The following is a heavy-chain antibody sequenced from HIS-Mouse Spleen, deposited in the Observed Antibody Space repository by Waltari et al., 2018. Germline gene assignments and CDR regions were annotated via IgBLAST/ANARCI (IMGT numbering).Heavy chain of an antibody. D-gene: IGHD6-13*01. CDR3: AREIPYSSSWYDWYFDL. CDR2: IYYSGST. Sequence: QLQLQESGPGLVKPSETLSLTCTVPGGSISSSSYYWGWIRQPPGKGLEWSGRIYYSGSTHYNPCLKSRVTISVDTSKNQFALKLSSVTAADTAVYYCAREIPYSSSWYDWYFDLWGRGTLVTVSS. J-gene: IGHJ2*01. V-gene: IGHV4-39*07. CDR1: GGSISSSSYY.